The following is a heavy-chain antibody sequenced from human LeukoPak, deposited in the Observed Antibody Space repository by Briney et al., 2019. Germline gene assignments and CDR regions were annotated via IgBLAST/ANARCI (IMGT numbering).Heavy chain of an antibody. CDR2: ISGSGGST. Sequence: GGSLRLSCAASGFTFSSYAMSWLRQAPGKGLEWVSAISGSGGSTYYADSVKGRFTISRDNSQNTLYLQMNSLRAEDTAVYYCAKDTWDYDILTGYYRGYFDYWGQGTLVTVSS. J-gene: IGHJ4*02. CDR3: AKDTWDYDILTGYYRGYFDY. V-gene: IGHV3-23*01. CDR1: GFTFSSYA. D-gene: IGHD3-9*01.